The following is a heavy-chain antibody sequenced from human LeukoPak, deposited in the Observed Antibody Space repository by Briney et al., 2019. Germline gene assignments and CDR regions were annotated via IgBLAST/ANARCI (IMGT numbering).Heavy chain of an antibody. CDR1: GFTVSSNY. J-gene: IGHJ4*02. D-gene: IGHD3-22*01. CDR2: SYSGGSS. V-gene: IGHV3-53*05. Sequence: PGGSLRLSCAASGFTVSSNYMSWVRQAPGKGLEWVSVSYSGGSSYYADSVKGRFTISRDNSKNTLYLQMNSLRAADTAVYYCAKDPTHYRVWDDYDSTVLSYWGQGTLVTVSS. CDR3: AKDPTHYRVWDDYDSTVLSY.